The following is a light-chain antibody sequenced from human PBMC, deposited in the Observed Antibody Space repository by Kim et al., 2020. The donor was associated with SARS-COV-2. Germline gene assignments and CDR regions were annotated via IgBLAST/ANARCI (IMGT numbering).Light chain of an antibody. J-gene: IGKJ5*01. V-gene: IGKV3-15*01. CDR3: QQYNNWPPIT. CDR2: GAS. Sequence: EIVMTQSPGTLSVSPGERATLSCRASQSVSSDLAWYQQKPGQAPRLLIYGASTRATGIPARFSGSGSGTDFTLTISSLQSEDFAVYYCQQYNNWPPITFGQGTRLEIK. CDR1: QSVSSD.